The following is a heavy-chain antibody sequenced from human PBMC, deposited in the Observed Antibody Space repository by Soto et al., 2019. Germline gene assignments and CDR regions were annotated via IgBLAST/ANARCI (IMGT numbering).Heavy chain of an antibody. Sequence: QVQLVESGGGVVQPGRSLRLSCAASGFTFSSYGMHWVRQAPGKGLEWVAVISYDGSNKYYADSVKGRFTISRDNSKKTLYLQMNSLRAEDTAVYYCAKDARVIFGVVYYFDYWGQGTLVTVSS. D-gene: IGHD3-3*01. CDR3: AKDARVIFGVVYYFDY. V-gene: IGHV3-30*18. CDR2: ISYDGSNK. CDR1: GFTFSSYG. J-gene: IGHJ4*02.